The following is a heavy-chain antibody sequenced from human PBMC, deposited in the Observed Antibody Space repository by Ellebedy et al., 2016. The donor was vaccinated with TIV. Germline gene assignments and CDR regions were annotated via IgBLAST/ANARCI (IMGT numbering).Heavy chain of an antibody. CDR3: ARDWGWYSSSPNWFDP. Sequence: ASVKVSCXVSGYTLTELSMHWVRQAPGKGLEWMGGFDPEDGETIYAQKFQGRVTMTEDTSTDTAYMELSSLRSEDTAVYYCARDWGWYSSSPNWFDPWGQGTLVTVSS. J-gene: IGHJ5*02. D-gene: IGHD6-6*01. V-gene: IGHV1-24*01. CDR2: FDPEDGET. CDR1: GYTLTELS.